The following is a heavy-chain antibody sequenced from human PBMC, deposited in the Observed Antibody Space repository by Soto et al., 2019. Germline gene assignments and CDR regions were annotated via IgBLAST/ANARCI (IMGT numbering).Heavy chain of an antibody. V-gene: IGHV3-23*01. Sequence: LRLSCVASGLTFGSRAMSWVRQAPGEGLQWVSTITDTGGDAKYADSVRGRFVISRDNSKKTLYLQMTSLTAEDSAMYFCARGSTDSYPGSRIFDFWGRGTLVTVSS. CDR1: GLTFGSRA. CDR2: ITDTGGDA. D-gene: IGHD3-10*01. CDR3: ARGSTDSYPGSRIFDF. J-gene: IGHJ4*02.